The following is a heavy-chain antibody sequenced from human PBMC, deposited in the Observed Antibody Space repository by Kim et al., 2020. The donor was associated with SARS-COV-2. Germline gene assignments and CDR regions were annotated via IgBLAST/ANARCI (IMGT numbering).Heavy chain of an antibody. CDR3: ARDLAAPRHWAWTYYYYGMDV. V-gene: IGHV1-18*04. CDR1: GYTFTSYG. D-gene: IGHD6-13*01. Sequence: ASVKVSCKASGYTFTSYGISWVRQAPGQGLEWMGWISAYNGNTNYAQKLQGRVTMTTDTSTSTAYMELRSLRSDDTAVYYCARDLAAPRHWAWTYYYYGMDVWGQGTTVTVSS. CDR2: ISAYNGNT. J-gene: IGHJ6*02.